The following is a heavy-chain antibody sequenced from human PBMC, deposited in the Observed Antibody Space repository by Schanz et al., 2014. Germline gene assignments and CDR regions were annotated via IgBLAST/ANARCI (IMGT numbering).Heavy chain of an antibody. D-gene: IGHD6-19*01. CDR2: IRDSGTYT. Sequence: QVQVVQSGGGLAKPGGSLRLSCAASGSAFGDYYMTWIRQAPGKGLEWLSYIRDSGTYTNYADSVKGRFTISRDNTKSSLYLKINSLRDEDTVEYYGAGSSGWRGSTDYWGQGTLVTVSS. J-gene: IGHJ4*02. CDR1: GSAFGDYY. V-gene: IGHV3-11*05. CDR3: AGSSGWRGSTDY.